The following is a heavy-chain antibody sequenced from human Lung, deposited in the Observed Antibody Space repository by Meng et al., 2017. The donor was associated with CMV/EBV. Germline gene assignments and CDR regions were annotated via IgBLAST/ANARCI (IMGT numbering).Heavy chain of an antibody. J-gene: IGHJ4*02. D-gene: IGHD1-26*01. CDR2: INAYNGDT. CDR1: GYTFTNYG. CDR3: ARVEVGITSGDY. V-gene: IGHV1-18*01. Sequence: QAQLGASGGEVKKPGASGKVSCKASGYTFTNYGITWVRQAPGQGLEWMGWINAYNGDTNYAQTLQGRVTMTTDTSTSTAYMELRSLRSDDTAVYYCARVEVGITSGDYWGQGTLVTVSS.